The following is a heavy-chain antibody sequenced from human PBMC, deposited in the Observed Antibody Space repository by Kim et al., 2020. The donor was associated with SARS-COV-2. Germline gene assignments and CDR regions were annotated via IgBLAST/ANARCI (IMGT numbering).Heavy chain of an antibody. CDR2: ISSSGSTI. D-gene: IGHD3-22*01. J-gene: IGHJ4*02. V-gene: IGHV3-11*01. CDR1: GFTFSDYY. CDR3: ATYDSSGEFDY. Sequence: GGSLRLSCAASGFTFSDYYMSWIRQAPGKGLEWVSYISSSGSTIYYADSVKGRFTISRDNAKNSLYLQMNSLRAEDTAVYYCATYDSSGEFDYWGQGTLVTVSS.